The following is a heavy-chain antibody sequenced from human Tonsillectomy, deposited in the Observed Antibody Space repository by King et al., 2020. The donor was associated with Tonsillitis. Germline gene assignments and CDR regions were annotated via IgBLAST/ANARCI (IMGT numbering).Heavy chain of an antibody. CDR1: GFTFSSYA. Sequence: VQLVESGGGLVQPGGSLRISCAGSGFTFSSYAMTWVRQAPGKGLEWVSGISGRCSSTYYADSVKGRFTISRDNSKNTLYLEMNSLRAEDTAIYYCAKDNRYSGSQDAFDIWGQGTMVSVFS. D-gene: IGHD6-13*01. J-gene: IGHJ3*02. CDR3: AKDNRYSGSQDAFDI. V-gene: IGHV3-23*04. CDR2: ISGRCSST.